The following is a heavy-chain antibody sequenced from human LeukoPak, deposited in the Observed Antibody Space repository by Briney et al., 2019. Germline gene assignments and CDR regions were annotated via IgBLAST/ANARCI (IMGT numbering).Heavy chain of an antibody. CDR3: ARLDDYYDSSGYPNVVDY. J-gene: IGHJ4*02. Sequence: GASVKVSCKASGCTFTGYYMHWVRQAPGQGLEWMGRINPNSGGTNYAQKFQGRVTMTRDTSISTAYMELSRLRSDDTAVYYCARLDDYYDSSGYPNVVDYWGQGTLVTVSS. V-gene: IGHV1-2*06. D-gene: IGHD3-22*01. CDR2: INPNSGGT. CDR1: GCTFTGYY.